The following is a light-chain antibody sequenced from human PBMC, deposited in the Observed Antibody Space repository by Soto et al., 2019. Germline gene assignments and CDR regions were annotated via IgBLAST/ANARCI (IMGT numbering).Light chain of an antibody. Sequence: EILMTQSPAILSVSPGERATLSCRASQSVSNNYLAWYQQKPGQAPRLLIYGASNRATGIPDRFSGSGSGTDFTLTISRLEPEDFAVYYCQQYGSSPVTFGQGTRLEIK. CDR3: QQYGSSPVT. V-gene: IGKV3-20*01. J-gene: IGKJ5*01. CDR1: QSVSNNY. CDR2: GAS.